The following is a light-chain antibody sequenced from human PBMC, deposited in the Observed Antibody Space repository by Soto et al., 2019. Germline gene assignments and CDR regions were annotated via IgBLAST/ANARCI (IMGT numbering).Light chain of an antibody. CDR2: EGS. CDR3: CSYAGSSTSVV. Sequence: QSVLTQPASVSGSPGQSITISCTGTSSDVGSYNLVSWYQQHPGKAPKLMIYEGSKRPSGVSNRFSGSKSGNTASLTISGLQAEDEAYYYCCSYAGSSTSVVFGGGTKLTFL. V-gene: IGLV2-23*01. J-gene: IGLJ2*01. CDR1: SSDVGSYNL.